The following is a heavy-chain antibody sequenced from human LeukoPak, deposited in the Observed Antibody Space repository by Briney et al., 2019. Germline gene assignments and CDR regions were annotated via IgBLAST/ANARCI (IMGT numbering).Heavy chain of an antibody. Sequence: GGSLRLSCAASGFMFKNYAMSWVRQAPGKGLEWVSVISGRGGSTYYADSVKGRFTISRDNSKNTLYLQMNSLRAEDTAVYYCVRGAYSSSWLNFDYWGQGTLVTVSS. V-gene: IGHV3-23*01. D-gene: IGHD6-13*01. CDR2: ISGRGGST. CDR1: GFMFKNYA. J-gene: IGHJ4*02. CDR3: VRGAYSSSWLNFDY.